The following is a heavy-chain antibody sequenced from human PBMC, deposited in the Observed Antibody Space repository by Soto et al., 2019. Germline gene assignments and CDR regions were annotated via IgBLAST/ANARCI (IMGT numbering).Heavy chain of an antibody. D-gene: IGHD6-13*01. CDR2: IWYDGSNK. V-gene: IGHV3-33*01. CDR1: GFTFSSYG. J-gene: IGHJ4*02. Sequence: QVQLVEPGGGVVQPGRSLRLSCAASGFTFSSYGMHWVRQAPGKGLEWVAVIWYDGSNKYYADSVKGRFPISRDNSKNALYLQMNSLRAEDTDVYYCARGSIAAADYWGQGPLVTVSS. CDR3: ARGSIAAADY.